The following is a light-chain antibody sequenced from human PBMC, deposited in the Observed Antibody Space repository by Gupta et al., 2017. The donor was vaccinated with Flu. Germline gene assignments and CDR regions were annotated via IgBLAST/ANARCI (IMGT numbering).Light chain of an antibody. CDR3: HQYDTIPWT. Sequence: DIVLTQSPDSLAASLGERATINCKSSQSVLYSSSNENYLAWYQQKPGQPPKLLIYWASTREFGVPDRFSGSGSGTDFSLTISSLQAEDVAVYYCHQYDTIPWTFGPGTKVEV. CDR2: WAS. J-gene: IGKJ1*01. CDR1: QSVLYSSSNENY. V-gene: IGKV4-1*01.